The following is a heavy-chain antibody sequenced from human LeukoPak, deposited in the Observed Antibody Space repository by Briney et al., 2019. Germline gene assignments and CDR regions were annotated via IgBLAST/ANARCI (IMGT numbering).Heavy chain of an antibody. D-gene: IGHD6-13*01. J-gene: IGHJ4*02. Sequence: GGSLRLSCAASGFIFNSYGMSWVRQAPGKGLEWVSAISPGGSDTYYADSVRGRFTISRDNARDSLYLQMNSLRAEDTAVYYCARTGFKWQQLDLGSWGQGALLTVPS. V-gene: IGHV3-23*01. CDR3: ARTGFKWQQLDLGS. CDR1: GFIFNSYG. CDR2: ISPGGSDT.